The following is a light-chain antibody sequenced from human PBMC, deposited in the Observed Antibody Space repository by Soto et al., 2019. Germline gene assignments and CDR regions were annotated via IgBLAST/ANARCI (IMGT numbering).Light chain of an antibody. CDR3: QQRSNWPPYT. J-gene: IGKJ2*01. Sequence: EIVLTQSPATLSLSPGERATLSCRASQSVSSYLAWYQQKPGQGPRILIYDASNRATGIPARFSGSGSGTDCTLTISSLEPEDFAVYYCQQRSNWPPYTFGQGTKLEIK. CDR1: QSVSSY. V-gene: IGKV3-11*01. CDR2: DAS.